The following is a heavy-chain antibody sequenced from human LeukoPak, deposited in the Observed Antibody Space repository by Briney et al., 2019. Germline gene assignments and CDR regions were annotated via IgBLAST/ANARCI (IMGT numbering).Heavy chain of an antibody. J-gene: IGHJ5*02. Sequence: GGSLRLSCAASGFVFSSYGMHWVRQPPGKGLEWVAFIRYDGSNKDYADSVKGRFTISRDNSKNTLYLQMNSLRAEDTAVYYCAKAHYGDCGILWFDPWGQGTLVTVSS. D-gene: IGHD4-17*01. CDR3: AKAHYGDCGILWFDP. CDR2: IRYDGSNK. CDR1: GFVFSSYG. V-gene: IGHV3-30*02.